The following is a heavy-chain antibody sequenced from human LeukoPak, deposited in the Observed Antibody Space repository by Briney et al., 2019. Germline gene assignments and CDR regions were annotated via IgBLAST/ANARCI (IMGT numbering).Heavy chain of an antibody. Sequence: GGSLRLSCAVSGFNFRTDWMHWLRQVPGKGLVWVSRINSDGKMTTYADSVKGRFTISRDNAKNTLYLQMNSLRAEDTAVYYCASLLRGWGQGTLVTVST. J-gene: IGHJ4*02. CDR3: ASLLRG. D-gene: IGHD2/OR15-2a*01. V-gene: IGHV3-74*01. CDR1: GFNFRTDW. CDR2: INSDGKMT.